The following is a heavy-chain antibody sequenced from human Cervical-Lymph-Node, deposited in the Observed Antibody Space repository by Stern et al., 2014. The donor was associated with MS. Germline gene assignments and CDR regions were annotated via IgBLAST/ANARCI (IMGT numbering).Heavy chain of an antibody. CDR3: ARVAYCGGDCSAFDS. CDR1: GGSMASSTGGYF. Sequence: QLQLQESGPGLVKPSQTLSLICAVSGGSMASSTGGYFWSWIRQPPGKGLEWIGFIYYSGSTYYNPSLKRRTTISVDTSKNQVSLRLTSMTAADTAVYYCARVAYCGGDCSAFDSWGQGTLGTVSA. D-gene: IGHD2-21*02. CDR2: IYYSGST. V-gene: IGHV4-31*11. J-gene: IGHJ4*02.